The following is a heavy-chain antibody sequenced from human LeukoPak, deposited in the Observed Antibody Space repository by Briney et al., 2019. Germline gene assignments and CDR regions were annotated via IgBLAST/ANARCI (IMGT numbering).Heavy chain of an antibody. J-gene: IGHJ4*02. CDR3: ARDSGDYYDSSGYSYYFDY. CDR2: VSAYNAYT. Sequence: ASVKVSCKASGYTFTSYGISWVRQAPGQGLEWMGWVSAYNAYTNYTQKLQGRVTMTTDTSTSTAYMELRSLRSDDTAVYYCARDSGDYYDSSGYSYYFDYWGQGTLVTVSS. D-gene: IGHD3-22*01. CDR1: GYTFTSYG. V-gene: IGHV1-18*01.